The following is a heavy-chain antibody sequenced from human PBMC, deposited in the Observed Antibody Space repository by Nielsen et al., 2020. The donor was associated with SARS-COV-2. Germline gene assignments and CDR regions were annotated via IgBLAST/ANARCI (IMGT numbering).Heavy chain of an antibody. CDR3: ARPKSPADEVDAFDL. Sequence: GESLKISCAASGFTFSAYSLNWVRQAAGKGLEWVSFINRGNYTFYADSVKGRFTISRNNTKNSLYLQMNSLRAEDTAVYYCARPKSPADEVDAFDLWGQGTMVTVSS. V-gene: IGHV3-21*01. CDR1: GFTFSAYS. J-gene: IGHJ3*01. CDR2: INRGNYT.